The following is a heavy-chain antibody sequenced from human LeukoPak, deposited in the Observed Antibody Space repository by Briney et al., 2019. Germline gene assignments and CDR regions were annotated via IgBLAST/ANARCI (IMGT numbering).Heavy chain of an antibody. V-gene: IGHV4-39*07. CDR1: GGSISSSSYY. J-gene: IGHJ6*03. Sequence: SETLSLTCTVSGGSISSSSYYWGWIRQPPGKGLEWIGSIYYSGSTYYNPSLKSRFTISVDTSKNQFSLKLSSVTAADTAVYYCARGDYYYYYMDVWGKGTTVTVSS. CDR2: IYYSGST. CDR3: ARGDYYYYYMDV.